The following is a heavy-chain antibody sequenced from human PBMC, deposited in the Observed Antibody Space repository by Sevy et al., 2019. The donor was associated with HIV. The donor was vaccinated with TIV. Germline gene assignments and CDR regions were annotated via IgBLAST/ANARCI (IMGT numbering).Heavy chain of an antibody. J-gene: IGHJ3*02. CDR2: IFGSGGGT. Sequence: GGSLRLSCAASGFTFSSYAMNWVRQAPGKGLEWVSTIFGSGGGTYYADSVKGRFTISRDNSKNTLYLQMNSLRAEDTAVYYCAGGRYDSSGSFDAFDIWGQRTLVTVSS. CDR1: GFTFSSYA. D-gene: IGHD3-22*01. V-gene: IGHV3-23*01. CDR3: AGGRYDSSGSFDAFDI.